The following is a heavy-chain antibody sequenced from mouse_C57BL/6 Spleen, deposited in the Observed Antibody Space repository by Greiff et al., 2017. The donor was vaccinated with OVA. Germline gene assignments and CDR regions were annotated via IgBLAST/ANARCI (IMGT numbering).Heavy chain of an antibody. CDR3: ARERDD. J-gene: IGHJ2*01. CDR1: GYSITSGYY. V-gene: IGHV3-6*01. CDR2: ISYDGSN. Sequence: VQLKESGPGLVKPSQSLSLTCSVTGYSITSGYYWNWIRQFPGNKLEWMGYISYDGSNNYNPSLKNRISITRDTSKNQFFLKLKSVTTEDTATYYCARERDDWGQGTTLTVSS.